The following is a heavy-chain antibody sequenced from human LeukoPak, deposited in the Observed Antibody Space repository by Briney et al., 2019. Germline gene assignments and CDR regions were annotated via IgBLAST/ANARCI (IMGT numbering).Heavy chain of an antibody. CDR3: ARDLEEGPFDY. CDR1: GFTFSSYW. V-gene: IGHV3-7*01. CDR2: IKQDGSEK. Sequence: PGGSLGLSCAASGFTFSSYWMSWVRQAPGKGLEWVANIKQDGSEKYYVDSVKGRFTISRDNAKNSLYLQMNSLRAEDTAVYYCARDLEEGPFDYWGQGTLVTVSS. J-gene: IGHJ4*02.